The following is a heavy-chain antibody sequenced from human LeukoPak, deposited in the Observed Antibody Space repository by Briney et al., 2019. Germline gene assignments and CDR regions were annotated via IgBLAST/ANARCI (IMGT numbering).Heavy chain of an antibody. CDR1: GYTFTSYG. J-gene: IGHJ3*02. CDR2: ISAYNGNT. D-gene: IGHD6-19*01. Sequence: GASVKVSCKASGYTFTSYGISWVRQAPGQGLEWMGWISAYNGNTNYAQKLQGRVTMTTDTSTSTAYMELRSLRSDDTAVYYCARARAALQGKYSNGWYDPPDAFDIWGQGTMVTVSS. V-gene: IGHV1-18*01. CDR3: ARARAALQGKYSNGWYDPPDAFDI.